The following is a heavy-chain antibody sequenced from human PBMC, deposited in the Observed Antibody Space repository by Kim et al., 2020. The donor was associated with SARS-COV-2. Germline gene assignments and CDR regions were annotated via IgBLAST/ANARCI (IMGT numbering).Heavy chain of an antibody. CDR1: GYTFTSYG. CDR2: ISAYNGNT. D-gene: IGHD6-6*01. Sequence: ASVKVSCKASGYTFTSYGISWVRQAPGQGLEWMGWISAYNGNTNYAQKLQGRVTMTTDTSTSTAYMELRSLRSDDTAVYYCAREIRWRGIAARPWWFDPWGQGTLVTVSS. V-gene: IGHV1-18*01. J-gene: IGHJ5*02. CDR3: AREIRWRGIAARPWWFDP.